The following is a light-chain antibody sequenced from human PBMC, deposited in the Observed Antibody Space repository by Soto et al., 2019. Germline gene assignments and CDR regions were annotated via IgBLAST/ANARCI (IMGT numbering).Light chain of an antibody. Sequence: EIVLTQSPGTLSLSPGERSTLSCRASQSVSSSYLAWYQQKPGQAPRLLIHGASSRATGIPDRFSGSGSGTDFTLTISSLQPDDFATYYCQHYNSYSEAFGQGTKVDIK. V-gene: IGKV3-20*01. CDR2: GAS. CDR1: QSVSSSY. CDR3: QHYNSYSEA. J-gene: IGKJ1*01.